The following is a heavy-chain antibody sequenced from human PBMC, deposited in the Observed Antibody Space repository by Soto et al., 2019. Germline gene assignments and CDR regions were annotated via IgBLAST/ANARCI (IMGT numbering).Heavy chain of an antibody. J-gene: IGHJ4*02. CDR1: GYTFTSYG. V-gene: IGHV1-18*01. CDR2: ISTSKGDT. Sequence: QVQLVQSGPEVKKPGASVKVSCKTSGYTFTSYGISWVRQAPGQGLEWMGWISTSKGDTNYAQKFQGRVTMTTDTSTGTGYMELRSLRSDDTAVYYCATRSPAFDYWGQGTLVTVPS. CDR3: ATRSPAFDY.